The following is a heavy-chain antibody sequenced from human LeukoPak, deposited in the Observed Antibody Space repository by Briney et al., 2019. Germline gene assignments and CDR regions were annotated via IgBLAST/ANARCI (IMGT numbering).Heavy chain of an antibody. CDR1: GFTFNDYG. J-gene: IGHJ4*02. D-gene: IGHD7-27*01. V-gene: IGHV3-20*04. CDR3: ARDFRNSWGSDH. CDR2: ISWKGDST. Sequence: GGSLRLSCAASGFTFNDYGMSWVRQAPGKGLEWVSGISWKGDSTGYADSVRGRFTISRDNAKNSLYLQMNSLRAEDTALYYCARDFRNSWGSDHWGQGTLVTVSS.